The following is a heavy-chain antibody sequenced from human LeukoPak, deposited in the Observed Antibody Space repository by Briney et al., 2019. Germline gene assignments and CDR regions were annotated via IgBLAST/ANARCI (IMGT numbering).Heavy chain of an antibody. D-gene: IGHD3-10*01. J-gene: IGHJ4*02. CDR1: GFTFSSYG. CDR2: ISYDGSNK. CDR3: AKEIPRYGSGSYSGY. Sequence: HPGGSLRLSCAASGFTFSSYGMHWVRQAPGKGLEWVAVISYDGSNKYYADSVKGRFTISRDNSKNTLYLQMNSVRAEDTAVYYCAKEIPRYGSGSYSGYWGQGTLVTVSS. V-gene: IGHV3-30*18.